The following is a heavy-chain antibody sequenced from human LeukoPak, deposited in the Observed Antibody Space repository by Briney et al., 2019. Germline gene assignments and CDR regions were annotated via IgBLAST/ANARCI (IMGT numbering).Heavy chain of an antibody. CDR1: GGSISSGDYY. Sequence: PSETLSLTCPVSGGSISSGDYYWSWIRQPPGKGLEWIGYIYYSGSTYYNPSLKSRVTISVDTSKNQFSLKLSSVTAADTAVYYCARDSSGYSVFDYWGQGTLVTVSS. CDR3: ARDSSGYSVFDY. D-gene: IGHD3-22*01. J-gene: IGHJ4*02. CDR2: IYYSGST. V-gene: IGHV4-30-4*01.